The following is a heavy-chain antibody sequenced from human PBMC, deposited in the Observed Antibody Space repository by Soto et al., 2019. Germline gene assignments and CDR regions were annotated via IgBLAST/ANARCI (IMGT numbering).Heavy chain of an antibody. CDR3: ATSYGSGSAHFDY. Sequence: QVQLVQSGAEVKMPGSSVKVSCTASGGTFTSYTFSWVRQVPGQGLEWMGRIIPILRMADFAQKFQGRVTINPDESTSTVYMKLSSLRSEDSAVYYCATSYGSGSAHFDYWGQGTLVTVS. CDR2: IIPILRMA. CDR1: GGTFTSYT. J-gene: IGHJ4*02. V-gene: IGHV1-69*02. D-gene: IGHD3-10*01.